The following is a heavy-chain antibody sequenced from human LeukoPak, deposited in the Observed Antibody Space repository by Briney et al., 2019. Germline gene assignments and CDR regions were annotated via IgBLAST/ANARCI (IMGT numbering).Heavy chain of an antibody. Sequence: GASVKVSCKASGYTFIGYYMHWVRQAPGQGLEWMGWINPNSGGTNYAQKLQGRVTMTRDTSISTAYVELSRLRSDDTGVYYWASGFYGDYAVDAFDIWGQGTMVTVSS. CDR1: GYTFIGYY. D-gene: IGHD4-17*01. CDR3: ASGFYGDYAVDAFDI. V-gene: IGHV1-2*02. CDR2: INPNSGGT. J-gene: IGHJ3*02.